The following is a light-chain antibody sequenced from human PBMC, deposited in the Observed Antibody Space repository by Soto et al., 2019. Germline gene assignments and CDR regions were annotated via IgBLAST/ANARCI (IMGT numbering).Light chain of an antibody. Sequence: QSVLTQPASVSGSPGQSITISCTGTRSDIGAYNFVSWYQQHPGEVPKLILYDVNVRPSGVSNRFSGSKSGNTASLTISGLQAEDEADYYCTSWTTSTTMTFGRGTKVTVL. J-gene: IGLJ2*01. V-gene: IGLV2-14*03. CDR1: RSDIGAYNF. CDR3: TSWTTSTTMT. CDR2: DVN.